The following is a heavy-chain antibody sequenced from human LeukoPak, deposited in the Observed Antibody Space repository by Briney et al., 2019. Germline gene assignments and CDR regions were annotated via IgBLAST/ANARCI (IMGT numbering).Heavy chain of an antibody. CDR1: GFTFSSYG. CDR2: IRYDGSNK. J-gene: IGHJ3*02. Sequence: GGSLRLSCAASGFTFSSYGMHWVRQAPGKGLEWVAFIRYDGSNKYYADSVKGRFTISRDNSKNTLYLQMNSLRAEDTAVYYCAKDRRGSSSWLAPPYKDAFDIWGQGTMVTVSS. CDR3: AKDRRGSSSWLAPPYKDAFDI. V-gene: IGHV3-30*02. D-gene: IGHD6-13*01.